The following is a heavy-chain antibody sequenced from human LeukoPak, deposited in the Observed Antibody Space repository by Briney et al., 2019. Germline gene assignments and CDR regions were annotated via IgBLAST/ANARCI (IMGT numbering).Heavy chain of an antibody. CDR2: ISSSGSTI. CDR1: GFTFSSYE. J-gene: IGHJ2*01. D-gene: IGHD3-22*01. Sequence: GGSLRRSCAASGFTFSSYEMNWVRQAPGKGLEWVSYISSSGSTIYYADSVKGRFTISRDNAKNSLYLQMNSLRAEDTAVYYCARDYYDSSGYLKYCYFDLWGRGTLVTVSS. CDR3: ARDYYDSSGYLKYCYFDL. V-gene: IGHV3-48*03.